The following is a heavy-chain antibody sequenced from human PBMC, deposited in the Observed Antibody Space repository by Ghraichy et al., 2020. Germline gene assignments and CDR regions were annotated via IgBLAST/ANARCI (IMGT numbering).Heavy chain of an antibody. CDR1: GGSITGYY. CDR2: MYFTGTT. Sequence: SETLSLTCTVSGGSITGYYWNWIRQSSGKGLEWVARMYFTGTTNYNPSLKDRVTMSVDASKSQFSLRMTSVTAADSGVDYCARDRRHRVQDTWFDPWGQGTLVIVSS. CDR3: ARDRRHRVQDTWFDP. V-gene: IGHV4-4*07. J-gene: IGHJ5*02. D-gene: IGHD1-14*01.